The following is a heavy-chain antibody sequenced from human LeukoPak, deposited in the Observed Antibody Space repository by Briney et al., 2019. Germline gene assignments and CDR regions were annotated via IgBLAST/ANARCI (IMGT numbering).Heavy chain of an antibody. J-gene: IGHJ6*03. CDR2: IYYTGTT. CDR3: ARENYDLWSGYSSDNSYYLDV. V-gene: IGHV4-59*02. Sequence: SETLSLTCTVSGASVSTHYWTWVRQPPGKGLEWIGYIYYTGTTNYNPSLQSRLTISVDTSQNQFSLRLSSVTAADTAVYYCARENYDLWSGYSSDNSYYLDVWGKGTTVIVSS. D-gene: IGHD3-3*01. CDR1: GASVSTHY.